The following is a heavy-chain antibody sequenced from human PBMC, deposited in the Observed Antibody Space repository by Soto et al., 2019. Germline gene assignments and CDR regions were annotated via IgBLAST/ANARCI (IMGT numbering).Heavy chain of an antibody. Sequence: PGASLKISCKGSGYSFTSYWIGWVRQMPGKGLEWMGIIYPGDSDTRYSPSFQGQVTISADKSISTAYLQWSSLKASDTAMYYCARVPYIAVGRYYYYGMDVWGQGTTVTVSS. V-gene: IGHV5-51*01. D-gene: IGHD6-19*01. CDR3: ARVPYIAVGRYYYYGMDV. J-gene: IGHJ6*02. CDR1: GYSFTSYW. CDR2: IYPGDSDT.